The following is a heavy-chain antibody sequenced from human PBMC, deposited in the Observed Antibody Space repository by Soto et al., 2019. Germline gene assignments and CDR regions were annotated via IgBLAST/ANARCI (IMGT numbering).Heavy chain of an antibody. CDR2: INPNNGGT. J-gene: IGHJ4*02. Sequence: QVQLVQSGAEVKEPGASVKVSCEATGYSFTGHGIHWVRQAPGQGLEWMGWINPNNGGTSYAQKSRGRVTLTRDTPINSAFMAVSRLPSDDTAGYYCARAVTGVPNYWGQGTLVTVSS. D-gene: IGHD2-21*02. CDR1: GYSFTGHG. V-gene: IGHV1-2*02. CDR3: ARAVTGVPNY.